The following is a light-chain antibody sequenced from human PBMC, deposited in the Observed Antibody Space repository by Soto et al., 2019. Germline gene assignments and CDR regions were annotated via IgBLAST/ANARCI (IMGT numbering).Light chain of an antibody. Sequence: QSVLTQPPSASRSPGQSFTISCTGTSSDVVAYNYVSWYQQLPGKAPKLIIYEVSKRPSGVPDRFSGSKSGNTASLTVSGLQAEDEADYYCTSYAGTYSFFYVFGTGTKVTVL. CDR1: SSDVVAYNY. CDR3: TSYAGTYSFFYV. J-gene: IGLJ1*01. V-gene: IGLV2-8*02. CDR2: EVS.